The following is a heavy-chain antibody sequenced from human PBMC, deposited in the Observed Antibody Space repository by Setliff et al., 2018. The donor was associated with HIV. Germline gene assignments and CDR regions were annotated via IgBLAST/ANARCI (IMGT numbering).Heavy chain of an antibody. CDR2: ISGSGGST. CDR1: GFRFNIYA. D-gene: IGHD6-6*01. V-gene: IGHV3-23*01. Sequence: QSGGSLRLSCAASGFRFNIYAMTWVRQAPGKGLEWVSAISGSGGSTYYADSVKGRFSISRDNSKNTLYLQMNNLRAEDTAVYYCAISTRPYWGQGTLVTVSS. J-gene: IGHJ4*02. CDR3: AISTRPY.